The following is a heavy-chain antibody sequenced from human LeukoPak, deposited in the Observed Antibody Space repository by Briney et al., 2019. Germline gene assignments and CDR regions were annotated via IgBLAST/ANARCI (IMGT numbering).Heavy chain of an antibody. J-gene: IGHJ5*02. V-gene: IGHV3-30-3*01. CDR2: ISYDGSNK. D-gene: IGHD2-15*01. Sequence: GGSLRLSCAASGFTFSSYAMHWVRQAPGKGLEWVAVISYDGSNKYYADSVKGRFTISRDNSKNTLYLQMNSLRAEDTAVYYCAREAYPEQWSTNGGFDPWGQGTLVTVSS. CDR1: GFTFSSYA. CDR3: AREAYPEQWSTNGGFDP.